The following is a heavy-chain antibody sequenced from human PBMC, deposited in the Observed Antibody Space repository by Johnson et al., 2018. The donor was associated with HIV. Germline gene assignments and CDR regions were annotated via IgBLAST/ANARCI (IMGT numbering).Heavy chain of an antibody. CDR1: GFTFSSYD. V-gene: IGHV3-30*19. J-gene: IGHJ3*02. D-gene: IGHD2-15*01. Sequence: QVQLVESGGGVVQPGRSLRLSCAASGFTFSSYDMHWVRQAPGKGLEWVAVISYDGSNKYYADSVKGRFTISRDNSKNTLYLQMNSLRAEDTAVYYCARDRRVSREGYCSGGTCYPYIAYTDAFDIWGQGTMVTVSS. CDR2: ISYDGSNK. CDR3: ARDRRVSREGYCSGGTCYPYIAYTDAFDI.